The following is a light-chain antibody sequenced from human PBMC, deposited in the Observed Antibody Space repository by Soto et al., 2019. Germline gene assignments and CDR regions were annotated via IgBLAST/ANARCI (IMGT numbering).Light chain of an antibody. CDR2: AVT. CDR3: TSYVGNDIWV. V-gene: IGLV2-8*01. Sequence: HSALTQPPSASGSPGQSFTISCTGTSSDVGAYKYVSWYQQYPGKAPKLMIYAVTKRPSGVPDRFSGSKSGNTASLTVSGLQAEDEADYYCTSYVGNDIWVFGGGTKLTVL. J-gene: IGLJ3*02. CDR1: SSDVGAYKY.